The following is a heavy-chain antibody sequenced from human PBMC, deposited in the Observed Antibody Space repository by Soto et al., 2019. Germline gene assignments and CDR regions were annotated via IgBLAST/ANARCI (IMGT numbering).Heavy chain of an antibody. V-gene: IGHV3-23*01. Sequence: PVGSLRLSCAASGFTLSTYAMSWVRQAPGKGLEWVSAISGSGSSTYYADSVKGRFTISRDNSKNTLYLQMNSLRAEDTAVYYCAKEYEYSSGWERIDYWGQGTLVTVSS. J-gene: IGHJ4*02. CDR1: GFTLSTYA. CDR2: ISGSGSST. CDR3: AKEYEYSSGWERIDY. D-gene: IGHD6-19*01.